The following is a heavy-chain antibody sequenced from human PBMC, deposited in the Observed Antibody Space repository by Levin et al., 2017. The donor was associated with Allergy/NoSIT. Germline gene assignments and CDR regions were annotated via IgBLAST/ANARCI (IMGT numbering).Heavy chain of an antibody. CDR1: GGTFSSYA. D-gene: IGHD4-17*01. V-gene: IGHV1-69*13. J-gene: IGHJ2*01. Sequence: SVKVSCKASGGTFSSYAISWVRQAPGQGLEWMGGIIPIFGTANYAQKFQGRVTITADESTSTAYMELSSLRSEDTAVYYCARAPFTTVTRVLWYFDLWGRGTLVTVSS. CDR2: IIPIFGTA. CDR3: ARAPFTTVTRVLWYFDL.